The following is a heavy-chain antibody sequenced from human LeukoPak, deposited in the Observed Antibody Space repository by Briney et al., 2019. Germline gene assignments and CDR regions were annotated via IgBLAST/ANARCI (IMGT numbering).Heavy chain of an antibody. D-gene: IGHD3-22*01. J-gene: IGHJ4*02. V-gene: IGHV1-2*02. CDR2: INPNSGGT. CDR3: ARAPNYYDSSGYSDY. Sequence: ASVKVSCKASGYTFTGYYMHWVRQAPGQGLEWMGWINPNSGGTNYAQKFQGRVTITADKSTSTAYMELSSLRSEDTAVYYCARAPNYYDSSGYSDYWGQGTLVTVSS. CDR1: GYTFTGYY.